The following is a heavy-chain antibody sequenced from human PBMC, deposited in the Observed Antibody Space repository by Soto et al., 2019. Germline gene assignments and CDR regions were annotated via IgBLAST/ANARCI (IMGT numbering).Heavy chain of an antibody. CDR2: ISYDGRNK. Sequence: GWSLRLSCAASLFTCSSYSMHCVRQSPGKGLEWAAVISYDGRNKYYADSVKVRFTISRDTSKNTLYLQMNSLRAEDTAVYYCARETAVKYYFDYWGQGTLVTVSS. V-gene: IGHV3-30*04. CDR1: LFTCSSYS. J-gene: IGHJ4*02. D-gene: IGHD4-4*01. CDR3: ARETAVKYYFDY.